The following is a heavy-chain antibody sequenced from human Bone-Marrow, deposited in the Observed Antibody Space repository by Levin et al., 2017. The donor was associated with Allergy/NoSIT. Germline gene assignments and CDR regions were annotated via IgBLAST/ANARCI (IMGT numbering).Heavy chain of an antibody. V-gene: IGHV4-59*01. J-gene: IGHJ2*01. CDR3: VRPRSGYDDYFFDL. CDR2: ILYSGTT. Sequence: SPTLSLTCTVSGGSIRSYYWTWIRQTPEKGLEWIGYILYSGTTNYNPSLTSRVTMSLDTSKNQFSLKLSSVTAADTAVYYCVRPRSGYDDYFFDLWGRGTLVTVSS. CDR1: GGSIRSYY. D-gene: IGHD5-12*01.